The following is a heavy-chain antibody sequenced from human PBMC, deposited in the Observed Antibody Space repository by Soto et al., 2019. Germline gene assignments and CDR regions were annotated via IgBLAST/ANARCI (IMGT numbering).Heavy chain of an antibody. CDR2: FIPIFGTT. CDR1: GGTFNRQA. J-gene: IGHJ5*02. CDR3: ARVDSSMFEGGEWFDP. D-gene: IGHD3-10*02. Sequence: QVVQSGAEVKKPGSSVKVSCKASGGTFNRQAFSWVRQAPGQGLEWMGGFIPIFGTTDYSQKFQGRVTITADEATSTAYMELSSLTSDGTGVYYCARVDSSMFEGGEWFDPWGQGTLVTVSS. V-gene: IGHV1-69*12.